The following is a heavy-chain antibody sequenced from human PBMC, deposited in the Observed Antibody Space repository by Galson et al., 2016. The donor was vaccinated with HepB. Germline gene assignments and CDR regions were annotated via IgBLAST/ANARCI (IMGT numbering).Heavy chain of an antibody. Sequence: SLRLSCAASGLNFSPYWKHWVRQVPGKGLMWLSHINSDGSITTYADSVRGRFSISRDNAKNTLYLHMNGLRAEDTAHYYCALEKIYVGSLDVWGQGTTVTVSS. J-gene: IGHJ6*02. CDR1: GLNFSPYW. V-gene: IGHV3-74*03. CDR3: ALEKIYVGSLDV. CDR2: INSDGSIT. D-gene: IGHD3-10*01.